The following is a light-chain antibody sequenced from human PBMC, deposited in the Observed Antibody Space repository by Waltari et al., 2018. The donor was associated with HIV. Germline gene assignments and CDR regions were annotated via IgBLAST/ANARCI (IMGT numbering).Light chain of an antibody. CDR1: QSVSTY. V-gene: IGKV3-11*01. CDR3: QQRGNWLSLS. J-gene: IGKJ4*01. CDR2: GAS. Sequence: EIVLTQSPATLSLSPGERATLSCRASQSVSTYLAWYQQRPGQAPRLLIYGASNRATGIPVRFSGSGSGTDFTLTISSLEPEDFAVYYCQQRGNWLSLSFGGGTKVEIK.